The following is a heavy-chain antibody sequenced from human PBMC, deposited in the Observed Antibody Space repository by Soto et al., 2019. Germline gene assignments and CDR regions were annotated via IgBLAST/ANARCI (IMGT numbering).Heavy chain of an antibody. J-gene: IGHJ4*02. D-gene: IGHD2-15*01. CDR3: ARGGTRYCGGGGCQPIDY. CDR1: GLIFSDYY. CDR2: ISSSTYT. Sequence: QVQLVESGGGLVKPGGSLRLSCAASGLIFSDYYMSWIRQAPGKGLEWLSYISSSTYTSYADSVKGRFTISRDNAKNSLYLQMNSLRAEDTAVYYCARGGTRYCGGGGCQPIDYWGQGTLVTVSS. V-gene: IGHV3-11*05.